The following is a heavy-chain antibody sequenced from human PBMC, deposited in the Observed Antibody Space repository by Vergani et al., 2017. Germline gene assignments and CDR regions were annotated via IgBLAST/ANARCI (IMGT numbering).Heavy chain of an antibody. D-gene: IGHD3-10*01. V-gene: IGHV3-23*01. Sequence: EVQLLQSEGAVVQPGGSLRLSCAGAGFTFDTYTMAYVRQAPGTGLEWVATISSGGGDIFYADSVKGRFTISRDNSKNTLFLQMNSLKDEDTAVYYCTTEWGLYYLHGEYFQYWGRGTLVSVSS. CDR2: ISSGGGDI. J-gene: IGHJ1*01. CDR3: TTEWGLYYLHGEYFQY. CDR1: GFTFDTYT.